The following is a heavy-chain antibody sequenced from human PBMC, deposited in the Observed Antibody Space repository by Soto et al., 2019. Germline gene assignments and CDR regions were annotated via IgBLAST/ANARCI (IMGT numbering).Heavy chain of an antibody. Sequence: SETLSLTCTVSGGSISSYYWSWIRQPPGKGLEWIGYIYYSGSTNYNPSLKSRVTISVDTSKNQFSLKLSSVTAADTAVYYCARREYSSGWYFDYWGQGTLVTVSS. CDR2: IYYSGST. CDR3: ARREYSSGWYFDY. J-gene: IGHJ4*02. D-gene: IGHD6-19*01. V-gene: IGHV4-59*08. CDR1: GGSISSYY.